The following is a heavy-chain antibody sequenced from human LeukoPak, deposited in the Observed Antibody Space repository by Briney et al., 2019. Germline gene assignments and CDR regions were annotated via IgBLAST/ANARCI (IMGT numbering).Heavy chain of an antibody. CDR2: IYYSGAT. CDR3: ARFGITVVRGGKYYFDY. D-gene: IGHD3-10*01. V-gene: IGHV4-59*08. CDR1: GGSISNYY. Sequence: SETLSLTCTVSGGSISNYYWSWIRQPPGKGLEWIGHIYYSGATKYSPSLKSRITISVDTSKNQFSLMLSSVTAADTAVYYCARFGITVVRGGKYYFDYWGQGTLVTVSS. J-gene: IGHJ4*02.